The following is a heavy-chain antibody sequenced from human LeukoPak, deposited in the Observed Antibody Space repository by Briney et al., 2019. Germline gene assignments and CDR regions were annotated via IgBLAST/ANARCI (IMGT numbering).Heavy chain of an antibody. CDR3: AAESNSWAPNGMDV. CDR1: GYTLNDYY. CDR2: INPNSGGT. D-gene: IGHD6-13*01. J-gene: IGHJ6*02. V-gene: IGHV1-2*02. Sequence: ASVKVSCKASGYTLNDYYMHWVRQAPGQGLEWMGWINPNSGGTNYVQKFQGRVTMTRDSSISTAYMELSRLRSDDTAVYYCAAESNSWAPNGMDVWGQGTTVTVSS.